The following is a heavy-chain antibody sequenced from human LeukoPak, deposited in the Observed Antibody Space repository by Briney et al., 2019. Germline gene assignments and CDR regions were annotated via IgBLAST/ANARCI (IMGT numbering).Heavy chain of an antibody. J-gene: IGHJ3*02. D-gene: IGHD1-1*01. Sequence: GGSRRLSCAASGFIFSTYSMNWVRQAPGKGLEWVSYISSTDSTIYYADSVQGRFTISRDNAKNSLYLLMNSLRAEDTAVYYCARDLDGAVAFDIWGQGTMVTVSS. CDR1: GFIFSTYS. CDR2: ISSTDSTI. CDR3: ARDLDGAVAFDI. V-gene: IGHV3-48*01.